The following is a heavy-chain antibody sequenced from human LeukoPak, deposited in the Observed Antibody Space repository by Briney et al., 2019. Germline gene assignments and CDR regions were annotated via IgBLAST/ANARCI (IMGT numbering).Heavy chain of an antibody. Sequence: PGGSLRLSCAASGFTFSSYWMSWVRQAPGKGLEWVANIKQDGSEKYYVDSVKGRFTISRDNAKNSLYLQMNSLRAEDTAVYYCASGWFGDRGAFDIWGQGTMVTVSS. J-gene: IGHJ3*02. V-gene: IGHV3-7*01. CDR2: IKQDGSEK. CDR3: ASGWFGDRGAFDI. D-gene: IGHD3-10*01. CDR1: GFTFSSYW.